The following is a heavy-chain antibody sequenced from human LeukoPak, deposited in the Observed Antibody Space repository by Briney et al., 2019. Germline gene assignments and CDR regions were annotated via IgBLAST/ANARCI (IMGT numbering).Heavy chain of an antibody. D-gene: IGHD1-26*01. V-gene: IGHV4-59*12. Sequence: SETLSLTCTVSGGSISSYYWSWIRQPPGKGLEWIGSIYYSGSTYYNPSLKSRVTISVDTSKNQFSLKLSSVTAADTAVYYCASPSGSYAAPFDYWGQGTLVTVSS. CDR2: IYYSGST. CDR1: GGSISSYY. CDR3: ASPSGSYAAPFDY. J-gene: IGHJ4*02.